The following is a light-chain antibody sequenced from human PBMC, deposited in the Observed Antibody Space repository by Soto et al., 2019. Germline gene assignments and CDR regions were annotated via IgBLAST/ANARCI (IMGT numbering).Light chain of an antibody. V-gene: IGLV2-14*01. J-gene: IGLJ1*01. CDR2: DVS. Sequence: QSVLTQPASVSGSPGQSITISCTGTSSDVGGYNYVSWYQQHPGKAPKLMIYDVSNRPSGVSNRFSGSESGNTASLTISGLQAEDEADYYCSSYTSSSTPFLFGTGTKLTVL. CDR3: SSYTSSSTPFL. CDR1: SSDVGGYNY.